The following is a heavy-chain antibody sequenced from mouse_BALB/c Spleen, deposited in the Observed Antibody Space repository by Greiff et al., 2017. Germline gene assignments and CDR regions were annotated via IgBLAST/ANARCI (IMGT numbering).Heavy chain of an antibody. V-gene: IGHV3-2*02. CDR1: GYSITSDYA. Sequence: EVMLVESGPGLVKPSQSLSLTCTVTGYSITSDYAWNWIRQFPGNKLEWMGYISYSGSTSYNPSLKSRISITRDTSKNQFFLQLNSVTTEDTATYYCARGGRRGYAMDYWGQGTSVTVSS. J-gene: IGHJ4*01. CDR3: ARGGRRGYAMDY. CDR2: ISYSGST.